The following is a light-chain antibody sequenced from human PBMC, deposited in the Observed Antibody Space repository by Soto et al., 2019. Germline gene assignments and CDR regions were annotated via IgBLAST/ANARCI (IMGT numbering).Light chain of an antibody. J-gene: IGKJ2*01. Sequence: DIQMTQSPSSLSASIGDRVTISCRASQNVATYLNWYQQKPGKAPKLLIYLASTLQSGVPSRFSGSGSGTDFTLTISSLQPEAVAAYFCQQSYSTPYTFGRGTKLEIK. CDR2: LAS. V-gene: IGKV1-39*01. CDR3: QQSYSTPYT. CDR1: QNVATY.